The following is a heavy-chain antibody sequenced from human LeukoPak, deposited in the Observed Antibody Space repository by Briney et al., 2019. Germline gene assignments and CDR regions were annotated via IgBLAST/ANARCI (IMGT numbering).Heavy chain of an antibody. CDR3: ARCRGYSYSRVLDY. J-gene: IGHJ4*02. V-gene: IGHV4-34*01. CDR2: INHSGST. Sequence: PSETLSLTCAVYGGSFSGYYWSWIRQPPGKGLEWIGEINHSGSTNYNPSLKSRVTISVDTSKNQFSLKLSSVTAADTAVYYCARCRGYSYSRVLDYWGQGTLVTVSS. CDR1: GGSFSGYY. D-gene: IGHD5-18*01.